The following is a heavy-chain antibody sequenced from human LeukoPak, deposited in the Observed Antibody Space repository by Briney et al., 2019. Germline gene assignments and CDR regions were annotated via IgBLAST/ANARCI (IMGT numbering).Heavy chain of an antibody. J-gene: IGHJ3*02. CDR1: GGTFSSYA. V-gene: IGHV1-69*06. Sequence: GASVKVSCKASGGTFSSYAISWVRQAPGQGLEWMGGIIPIFGTANYAQKFQGRVTITADKSTSTAYMELSSLRSEDTAVYYCARVADVIDAFDIWGQGTMVTVSS. CDR3: ARVADVIDAFDI. D-gene: IGHD2-15*01. CDR2: IIPIFGTA.